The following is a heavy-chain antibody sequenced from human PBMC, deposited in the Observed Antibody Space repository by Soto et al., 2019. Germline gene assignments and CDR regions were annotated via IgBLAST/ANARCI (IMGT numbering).Heavy chain of an antibody. V-gene: IGHV3-23*01. CDR3: ANLPGYYDFWSGSRY. CDR1: GFTFSSYA. D-gene: IGHD3-3*01. Sequence: GGSLRLSCAASGFTFSSYAMSWVRQAPGKGLEWVSAISGSGGSTYYADSVKGRFTISRDNSKNTLYLQMNSLRAEDTAVYYCANLPGYYDFWSGSRYWGQGTLVTVSS. J-gene: IGHJ4*02. CDR2: ISGSGGST.